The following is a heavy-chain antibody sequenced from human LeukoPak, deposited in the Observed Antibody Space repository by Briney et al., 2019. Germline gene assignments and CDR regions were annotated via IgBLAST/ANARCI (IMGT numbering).Heavy chain of an antibody. CDR1: GFPFSTYW. CDR2: IINDGSGT. D-gene: IGHD1-26*01. CDR3: ARTGSHYGDFDY. V-gene: IGHV3-74*01. J-gene: IGHJ4*02. Sequence: GGSLRLSCAASGFPFSTYWMHWVRQVPGKGLVWVSRIINDGSGTRYADFVRGRFTISRDNAKNTLYLQMNSLTAEDTALYHCARTGSHYGDFDYWGQGTLVTVSS.